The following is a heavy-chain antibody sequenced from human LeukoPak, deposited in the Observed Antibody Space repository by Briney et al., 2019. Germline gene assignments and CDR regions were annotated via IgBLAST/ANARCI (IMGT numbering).Heavy chain of an antibody. J-gene: IGHJ2*01. V-gene: IGHV4-4*07. Sequence: SETLSLTCTVSGGSISSYYWSWIRQPAGKGLEWIGRIYTSGSTYYNPSLKSRVTISVDTSKNQFSLKLSSVTAADTAVYYCARDDLSDWYFDLWGRGTLVTVSS. CDR2: IYTSGST. CDR1: GGSISSYY. CDR3: ARDDLSDWYFDL.